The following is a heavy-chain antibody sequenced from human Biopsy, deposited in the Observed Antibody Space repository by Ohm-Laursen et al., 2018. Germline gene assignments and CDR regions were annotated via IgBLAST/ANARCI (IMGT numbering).Heavy chain of an antibody. CDR3: VKDKDFRDSFDI. D-gene: IGHD3-3*01. V-gene: IGHV3-9*01. CDR2: ISWQSATR. J-gene: IGHJ3*02. Sequence: SLRLSCAASGFSFEDYGMHWVRQAPGKGLEWVSSISWQSATRNYADSVKGRFAISRDNAKKSLYLEVDSLRDEDTALYYCVKDKDFRDSFDIWGQGTMVTVSS. CDR1: GFSFEDYG.